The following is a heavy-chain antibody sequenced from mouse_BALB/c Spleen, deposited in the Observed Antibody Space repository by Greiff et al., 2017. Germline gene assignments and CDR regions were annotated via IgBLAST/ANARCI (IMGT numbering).Heavy chain of an antibody. J-gene: IGHJ2*01. CDR2: INPSTGYT. CDR1: GYTFTSYW. CDR3: ARRQLGPPFDY. V-gene: IGHV1-7*01. D-gene: IGHD3-2*01. Sequence: VKLMESGAELAKPGASVKMSCKASGYTFTSYWMHWVKQRPGQGLEWIGYINPSTGYTEYNQKFKDKATLTADKSSSTAYMQLSSLTSEDSAVYYCARRQLGPPFDYWGQGTTLTVSS.